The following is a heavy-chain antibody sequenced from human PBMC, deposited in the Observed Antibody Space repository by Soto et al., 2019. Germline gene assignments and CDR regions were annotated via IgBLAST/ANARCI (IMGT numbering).Heavy chain of an antibody. Sequence: EVQLVESGGGLVQPGSSLRLSCAASGFNFDDYAMHWVRRAPGKGLEWVSGISWSSVTFDYADSVKGRFTISRDNAKNSLYLQMNSLRAEDTAFYYCAKDHDEDFGYDLDYFDYWGQGTLVTVSS. D-gene: IGHD5-12*01. CDR3: AKDHDEDFGYDLDYFDY. CDR1: GFNFDDYA. CDR2: ISWSSVTF. J-gene: IGHJ4*02. V-gene: IGHV3-9*01.